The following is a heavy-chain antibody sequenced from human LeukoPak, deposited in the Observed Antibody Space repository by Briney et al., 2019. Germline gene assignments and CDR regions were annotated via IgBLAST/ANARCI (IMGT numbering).Heavy chain of an antibody. J-gene: IGHJ4*02. Sequence: SEALSLTCTVSGASISSSTYYWGWIRQPPGKGLEWIGSASYSGNTYYNPSLKSRVTILVDTSKNQFSLKMTSVTAADTAVYYCARDQYYDVSTYYEIDYWGQGTLVTVSS. D-gene: IGHD3-22*01. CDR2: ASYSGNT. CDR1: GASISSSTYY. CDR3: ARDQYYDVSTYYEIDY. V-gene: IGHV4-39*07.